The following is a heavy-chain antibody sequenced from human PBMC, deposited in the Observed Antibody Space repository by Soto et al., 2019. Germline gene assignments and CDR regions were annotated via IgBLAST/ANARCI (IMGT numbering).Heavy chain of an antibody. V-gene: IGHV3-23*01. CDR2: ISSRGDRT. D-gene: IGHD5-18*01. Sequence: GGSLRLSCAGSGFTFSRYAMNWVRQAPGKGLEWVSIISSRGDRTSYAESVKGRFTISRDDSKNTLFLHMNSLGAEDTAVYYCAKEAGYSYGFQPNALDVWGQGTTVTVSS. CDR3: AKEAGYSYGFQPNALDV. J-gene: IGHJ6*02. CDR1: GFTFSRYA.